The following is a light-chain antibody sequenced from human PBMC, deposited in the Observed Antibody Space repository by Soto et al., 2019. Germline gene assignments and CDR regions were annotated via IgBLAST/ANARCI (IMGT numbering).Light chain of an antibody. CDR3: QQYDSSPLT. J-gene: IGKJ1*01. CDR1: QSVSSSF. V-gene: IGKV3-20*01. CDR2: GAS. Sequence: EIVLTQSPGTLSLSPGERATLSCRASQSVSSSFFAWYQQKPGQAPRLLIYGASNRATGIPARFSGSGSGTDFTLTISRLEPEDFAVYYCQQYDSSPLTFGQGTKVEIK.